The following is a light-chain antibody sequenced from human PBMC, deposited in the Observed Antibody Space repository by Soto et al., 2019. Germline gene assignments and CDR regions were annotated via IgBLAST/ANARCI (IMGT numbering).Light chain of an antibody. CDR3: QVWDIMTDNYV. CDR2: YDS. CDR1: NFGNKR. Sequence: SYELTQSPSVSGAPEKTATITGGGNNFGNKRVHWYRQKPGQAPVLLISYDSDRPSGIPERFSGSNSGNTATLTISRVEAGDEADYYCQVWDIMTDNYVFGSGTKVTVL. J-gene: IGLJ1*01. V-gene: IGLV3-21*04.